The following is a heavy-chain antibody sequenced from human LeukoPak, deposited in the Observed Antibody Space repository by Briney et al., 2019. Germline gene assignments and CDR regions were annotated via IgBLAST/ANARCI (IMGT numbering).Heavy chain of an antibody. V-gene: IGHV1-46*01. J-gene: IGHJ6*02. CDR3: ARGAFGFDYYYGMDV. CDR1: GYTFTGYY. Sequence: ASVKVSCKASGYTFTGYYVHWARQAPGQGREWMGIINPSGGSTSYAQKFQGRVTMTRDTSTSTVYMELSSLRSEDTAVYYCARGAFGFDYYYGMDVWGQGTTVTVSS. D-gene: IGHD3-16*01. CDR2: INPSGGST.